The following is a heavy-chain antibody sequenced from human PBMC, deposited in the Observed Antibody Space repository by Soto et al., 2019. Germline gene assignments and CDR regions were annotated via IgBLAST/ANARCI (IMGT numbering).Heavy chain of an antibody. D-gene: IGHD5-12*01. J-gene: IGHJ5*02. CDR1: GFTFSDYY. V-gene: IGHV3-11*01. Sequence: GGSLRLSCAASGFTFSDYYMSWIRQAPGKGLEWVSYISSSGSTIYYADPVKGRFTISRDNAKNSLYLQMNSLRAEDTAVYYCARDQQRDGFKPKAFDPWGQGTLVTVSS. CDR3: ARDQQRDGFKPKAFDP. CDR2: ISSSGSTI.